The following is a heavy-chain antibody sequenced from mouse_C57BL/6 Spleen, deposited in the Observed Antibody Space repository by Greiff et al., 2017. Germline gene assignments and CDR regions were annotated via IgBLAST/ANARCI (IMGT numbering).Heavy chain of an antibody. J-gene: IGHJ2*01. D-gene: IGHD3-2*01. V-gene: IGHV5-16*01. Sequence: EVKLVESEGGLVQPGSSMKLSCTASGFTFSDYYMAWVRQVPEKGLEWVANINYDGSSTYYLDSLKSRFIISRDNATNILYLQMSSLKSEDTATYYCARDDSSYFDYWGQGTTLTVSS. CDR1: GFTFSDYY. CDR2: INYDGSST. CDR3: ARDDSSYFDY.